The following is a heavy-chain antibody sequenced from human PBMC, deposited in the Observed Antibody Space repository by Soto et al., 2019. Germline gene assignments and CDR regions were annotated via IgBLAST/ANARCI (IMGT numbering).Heavy chain of an antibody. Sequence: VGSLRLSCAASGFTFSSYGMHWVRQAPGKGLEWVAVIWYDGSNKYYADSVKGRFTISRDNSKNTLYLQMNSLRAEDTAVYYCARGRSCDAFDIWGQGTMVTVSS. V-gene: IGHV3-33*01. J-gene: IGHJ3*02. CDR2: IWYDGSNK. D-gene: IGHD1-26*01. CDR1: GFTFSSYG. CDR3: ARGRSCDAFDI.